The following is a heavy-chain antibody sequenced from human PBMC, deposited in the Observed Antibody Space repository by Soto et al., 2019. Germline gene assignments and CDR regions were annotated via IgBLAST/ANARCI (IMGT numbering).Heavy chain of an antibody. D-gene: IGHD3-16*01. J-gene: IGHJ6*03. Sequence: QVQLLQSGADVKEPGASVKVSCKTSGYTFSGYHIHWVRQAPGQGLERLGGVNLKSGGTNSAQKFQGRVPMTRATSVNTAYMELTRLTSDDPAVYYCARDLGDGAPFSYLAVWGMGTTVTVS. CDR2: VNLKSGGT. CDR3: ARDLGDGAPFSYLAV. V-gene: IGHV1-2*02. CDR1: GYTFSGYH.